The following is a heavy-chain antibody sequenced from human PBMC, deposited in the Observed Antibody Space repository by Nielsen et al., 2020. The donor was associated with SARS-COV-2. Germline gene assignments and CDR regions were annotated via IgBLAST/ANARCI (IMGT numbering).Heavy chain of an antibody. Sequence: GESLKISCAASGFTFSSYSMNWVRQAPGKGLEWVSSISSSSSYIYYADSVKGRFTISRDNVKNSLYLQMNSLRAEDTAVYYCARDFGYSYGYVYYYYYMDVWGKGTTVTVSS. D-gene: IGHD5-18*01. CDR3: ARDFGYSYGYVYYYYYMDV. CDR2: ISSSSSYI. CDR1: GFTFSSYS. V-gene: IGHV3-21*01. J-gene: IGHJ6*03.